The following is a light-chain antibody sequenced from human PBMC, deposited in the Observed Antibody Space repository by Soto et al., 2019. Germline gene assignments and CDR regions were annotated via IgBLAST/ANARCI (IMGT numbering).Light chain of an antibody. J-gene: IGLJ1*01. CDR3: SLYAGRSNV. CDR1: SSDVGGYNY. CDR2: EVN. Sequence: QSALTQPPSASGSPGQSVAISCTGTSSDVGGYNYVSWYQQHPGKAPKLMIYEVNKRPSGVPDRFSGSKSGNTASLTVSGLQAEDEADYYCSLYAGRSNVFGTGTKVTV. V-gene: IGLV2-8*01.